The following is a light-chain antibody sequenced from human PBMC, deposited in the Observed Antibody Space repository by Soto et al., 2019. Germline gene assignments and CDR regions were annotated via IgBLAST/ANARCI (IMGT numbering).Light chain of an antibody. Sequence: EIVLTQSPGTLYLSPGESATLSCRASQSVSSSYLAWYQQKPGQAPRLLIYGASRRATGIPDRFSGSASGRDFTLTISRLEAEDFVVYYFHQYGSSSFSFGPGTKLDIK. CDR2: GAS. J-gene: IGKJ3*01. V-gene: IGKV3-20*01. CDR1: QSVSSSY. CDR3: HQYGSSSFS.